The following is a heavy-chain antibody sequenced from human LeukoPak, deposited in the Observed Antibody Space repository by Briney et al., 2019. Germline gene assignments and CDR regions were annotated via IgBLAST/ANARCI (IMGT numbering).Heavy chain of an antibody. J-gene: IGHJ4*02. Sequence: GGSLRLSCAASGFSAGGYWMSWVRQAPGKGLEWVAIIKYDGSAKRYVDSVKGRFTISRDNVQNSLYLELNSLRSDDTAVYYCVRVQQSVVHFYFDSWGQRTLVTVSS. CDR2: IKYDGSAK. CDR3: VRVQQSVVHFYFDS. V-gene: IGHV3-7*01. CDR1: GFSAGGYW. D-gene: IGHD2-2*01.